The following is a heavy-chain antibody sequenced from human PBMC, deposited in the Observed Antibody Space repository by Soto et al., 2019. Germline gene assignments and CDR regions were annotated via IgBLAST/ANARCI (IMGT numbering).Heavy chain of an antibody. V-gene: IGHV5-51*01. D-gene: IGHD3-22*01. CDR2: IYPGDSET. CDR1: GYSFRSHW. Sequence: PGESLKISCEASGYSFRSHWIGWARQMSGKGLEWMGIIYPGDSETKYSPSFRGQVTISADRSTSSAYLQWSSLKASDTAMYYCARRYYDDGSFDIWGQGTMVTVSS. J-gene: IGHJ3*02. CDR3: ARRYYDDGSFDI.